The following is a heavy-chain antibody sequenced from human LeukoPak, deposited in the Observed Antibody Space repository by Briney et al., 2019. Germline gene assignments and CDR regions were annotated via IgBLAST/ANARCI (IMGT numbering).Heavy chain of an antibody. Sequence: PGGSLRLSRAASGFTFSGSWMDWVRPAPGKGREGVANIKHDGREKYHVDSVKGRFPISRDNAENPLYLQMDSLSAQGPAVYYCSPALNHWGQGTLVTVSS. V-gene: IGHV3-7*01. CDR2: IKHDGREK. CDR3: SPALNH. J-gene: IGHJ4*02. D-gene: IGHD1-14*01. CDR1: GFTFSGSW.